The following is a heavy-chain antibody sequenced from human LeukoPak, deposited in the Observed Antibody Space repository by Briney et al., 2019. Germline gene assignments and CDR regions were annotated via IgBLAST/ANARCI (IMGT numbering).Heavy chain of an antibody. J-gene: IGHJ4*02. CDR2: ISSSGSGGNT. Sequence: GGSLRLSCVASGVTLSNYAMSWARQAPGKGLEWVSGISSSGSGGNTYYADSVKGRFTISRDNSKNTLYLQMNSLRAEDAAIYYCAKDRIWSGYSKYYFDCWGQGTLVTVSS. CDR1: GVTLSNYA. CDR3: AKDRIWSGYSKYYFDC. D-gene: IGHD3-3*01. V-gene: IGHV3-23*01.